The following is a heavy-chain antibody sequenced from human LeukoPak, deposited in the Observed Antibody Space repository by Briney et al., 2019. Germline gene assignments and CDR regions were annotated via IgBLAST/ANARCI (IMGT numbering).Heavy chain of an antibody. D-gene: IGHD3-10*01. CDR1: GFTVSSNY. J-gene: IGHJ4*02. Sequence: GGSLRLSCAASGFTVSSNYMSWVRQAPGKGLEWVSVICSGGSTYYADSVRGRFTIARDNSKNTLYLQMNSLRAEDTAVYYCARGGLLYPFDYWGQGTLVTVSS. CDR3: ARGGLLYPFDY. CDR2: ICSGGST. V-gene: IGHV3-53*01.